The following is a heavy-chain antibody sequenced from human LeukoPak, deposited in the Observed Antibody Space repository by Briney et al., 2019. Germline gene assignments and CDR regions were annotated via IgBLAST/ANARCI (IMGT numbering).Heavy chain of an antibody. D-gene: IGHD1-14*01. Sequence: GGSLRLSCAASGFTFSSYSMNWVRQAPGKGLEWVSSISSSSSYIYYADSVKGRFTISRDNAKNSLYLQMNSLRAEDTAVYYCARVEGKAVPDHGTKRDYWGQGTLVTVSS. CDR1: GFTFSSYS. CDR3: ARVEGKAVPDHGTKRDY. J-gene: IGHJ4*02. V-gene: IGHV3-21*01. CDR2: ISSSSSYI.